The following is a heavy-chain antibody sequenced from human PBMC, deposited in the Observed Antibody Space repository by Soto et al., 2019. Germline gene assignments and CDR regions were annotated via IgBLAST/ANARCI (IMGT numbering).Heavy chain of an antibody. Sequence: QVQLQESGPGLVKPSQTLSLTCTVSGGSISSGGYYWSWIRQHPGKGLEWIGYIYYSGSTYYNPSLKRRVTMAVDTSKNHFSLKLSSVTAADTAVYYCALVPAARYLVWFDPWGQGTLVTVSS. CDR1: GGSISSGGYY. D-gene: IGHD2-2*01. V-gene: IGHV4-31*03. J-gene: IGHJ5*02. CDR3: ALVPAARYLVWFDP. CDR2: IYYSGST.